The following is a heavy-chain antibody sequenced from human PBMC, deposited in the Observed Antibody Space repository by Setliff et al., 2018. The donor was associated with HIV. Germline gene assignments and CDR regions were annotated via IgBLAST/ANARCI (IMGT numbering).Heavy chain of an antibody. V-gene: IGHV4-4*07. Sequence: SETLSLTCTVSGGSSSTYYWSWIRQPAGEGPEYIGRVHSTGTTIYNPSLKSRVTMSVDASKNQLSLKLRSVTAADTAVYYCARARITMIGGRLEPYAFDRWGQGTKVTVSS. D-gene: IGHD3-10*01. CDR1: GGSSSTYY. CDR2: VHSTGTT. J-gene: IGHJ3*01. CDR3: ARARITMIGGRLEPYAFDR.